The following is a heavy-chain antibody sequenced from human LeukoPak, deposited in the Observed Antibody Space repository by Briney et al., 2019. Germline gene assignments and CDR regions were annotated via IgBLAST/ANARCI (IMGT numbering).Heavy chain of an antibody. Sequence: PSETLSLTRTVSGGSISSSSYYWGWIRQPPGKGLEWIGSIYYSGSTYYNPSLKSRVTISVDTSKNQFSLKLSSVTAADTAVYYCASTVEGTSCYEYWGQGTLVTVSS. D-gene: IGHD2-2*01. CDR1: GGSISSSSYY. CDR2: IYYSGST. V-gene: IGHV4-39*01. CDR3: ASTVEGTSCYEY. J-gene: IGHJ4*02.